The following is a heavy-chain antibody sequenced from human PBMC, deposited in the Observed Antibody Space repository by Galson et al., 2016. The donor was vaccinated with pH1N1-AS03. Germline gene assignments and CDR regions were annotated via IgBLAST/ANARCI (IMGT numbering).Heavy chain of an antibody. CDR2: IKEDGSVR. V-gene: IGHV3-7*01. CDR1: GFSFSTTW. CDR3: VRDPFFSSFDI. J-gene: IGHJ3*02. Sequence: SLRLSCAVSGFSFSTTWTTWVRQAPGKGLEFVANIKEDGSVRNYAGSVKDRFIISRDNAQNSLYLQMNSLGVEDTALYYCVRDPFFSSFDIWGQGTVVTVSS.